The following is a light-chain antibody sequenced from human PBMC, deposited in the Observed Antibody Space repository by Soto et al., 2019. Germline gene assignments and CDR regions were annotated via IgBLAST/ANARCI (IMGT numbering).Light chain of an antibody. J-gene: IGKJ2*01. V-gene: IGKV1-39*01. CDR2: TAS. CDR1: QSTTNY. Sequence: DIQMTQSPSSLSASVGDRVTITCRASQSTTNYLNWYQQKPGKAPKLLIYTASSLQSGVPSKFGGSGSGKDFTLTISSLPPEDFATYYCQQTYSMPHTFGQGTKLEIK. CDR3: QQTYSMPHT.